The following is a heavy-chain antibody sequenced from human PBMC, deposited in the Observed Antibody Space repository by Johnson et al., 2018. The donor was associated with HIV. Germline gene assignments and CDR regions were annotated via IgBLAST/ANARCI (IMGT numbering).Heavy chain of an antibody. CDR1: GFTFSNAW. CDR2: IKSKTDGGTT. Sequence: VQLVESGGGLVKPGGSLRLSCAASGFTFSNAWMSWVRQAPGKGLEWVGRIKSKTDGGTTDYAAPMKGRFTISSDDSKNTLYLQMNSLKTEDTAVYYCTTWGRGHYYDSSGYYVSAFDIWGQGTMVTVSS. V-gene: IGHV3-15*01. D-gene: IGHD3-22*01. CDR3: TTWGRGHYYDSSGYYVSAFDI. J-gene: IGHJ3*02.